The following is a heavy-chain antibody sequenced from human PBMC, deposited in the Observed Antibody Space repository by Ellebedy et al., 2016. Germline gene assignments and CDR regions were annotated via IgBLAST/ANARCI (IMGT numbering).Heavy chain of an antibody. CDR1: GFTFNSFP. CDR3: ARDRGDGYNQIDY. V-gene: IGHV3-30-3*01. D-gene: IGHD5-24*01. J-gene: IGHJ4*02. Sequence: GGSLRLXXAASGFTFNSFPMHWVRQAPGKGLESVGVISYDGSNEHYADSVRGRFTLSRDNSKNALYLQMNSLRVEDTAIYYCARDRGDGYNQIDYWGQGTLVTVSS. CDR2: ISYDGSNE.